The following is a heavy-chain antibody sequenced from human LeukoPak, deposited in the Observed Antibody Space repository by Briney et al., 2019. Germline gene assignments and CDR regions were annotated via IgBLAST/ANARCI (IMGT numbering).Heavy chain of an antibody. D-gene: IGHD3-10*01. Sequence: PSETLFLTCAVYGGSFSGYYWSWIRQPPGKGLEWIGEINHSGSTNYNPSLKSRVTISVDTSKNQFSLKLSSVTAADTAVYYCARVDGSGAEDYWGQGTLVTVSS. CDR3: ARVDGSGAEDY. V-gene: IGHV4-34*01. J-gene: IGHJ4*02. CDR1: GGSFSGYY. CDR2: INHSGST.